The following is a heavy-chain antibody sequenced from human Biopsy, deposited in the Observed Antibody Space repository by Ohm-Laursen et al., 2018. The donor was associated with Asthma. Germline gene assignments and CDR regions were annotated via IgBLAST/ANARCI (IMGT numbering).Heavy chain of an antibody. CDR1: GGTFNTYV. CDR3: ARKAGSCISRTCYSLDF. CDR2: INSVFGTT. D-gene: IGHD2-2*01. J-gene: IGHJ4*02. Sequence: SSVKVSCKSPGGTFNTYVIGWVRHAPGQGLEWMGGINSVFGTTTYPQKFQDRVTITADDSTSTVYMELSSLRSEDTAVYYCARKAGSCISRTCYSLDFWGQGTLVTVSS. V-gene: IGHV1-69*01.